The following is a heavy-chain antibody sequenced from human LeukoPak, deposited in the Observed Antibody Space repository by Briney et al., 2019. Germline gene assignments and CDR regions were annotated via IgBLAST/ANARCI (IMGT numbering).Heavy chain of an antibody. V-gene: IGHV4-59*01. D-gene: IGHD6-13*01. Sequence: SETLSLTCTVSGGSISSYYWSWIRQPPGKGLEWIGYIYYSGSTNYNPSLKSRVTISVDTSKNQFSLKLSSVTAADTAVYYCASTPLGPIAAAGYFDLWGRGTLVTVSS. CDR1: GGSISSYY. CDR2: IYYSGST. J-gene: IGHJ2*01. CDR3: ASTPLGPIAAAGYFDL.